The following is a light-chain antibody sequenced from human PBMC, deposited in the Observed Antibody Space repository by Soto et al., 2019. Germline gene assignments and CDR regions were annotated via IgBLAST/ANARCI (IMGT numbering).Light chain of an antibody. CDR2: TNN. CDR1: SSNIGSNF. J-gene: IGLJ3*02. Sequence: QSVLTQPPSASGTPGQRVTISCSGSSSNIGSNFVYWYQHLPGTAPKLLIYTNNQRPSGVPDRFSGSKSGTSASLAITGLQAEDEADYYCQSYDNSLSGPVVFGGGTQLTVL. V-gene: IGLV1-47*02. CDR3: QSYDNSLSGPVV.